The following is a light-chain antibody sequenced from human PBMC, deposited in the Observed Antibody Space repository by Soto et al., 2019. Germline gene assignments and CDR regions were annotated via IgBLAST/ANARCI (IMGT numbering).Light chain of an antibody. CDR3: QQYRSYWT. V-gene: IGKV1-5*03. Sequence: DIQVTQSPSTLSASVGDRGIISCRASQNINSWLAWYQQKPGKAPNLLIYKASSLESGVPSRFSGSGSGTEFTLTISRLQPDDFATYYCQQYRSYWTFGQGTKVEIK. CDR2: KAS. J-gene: IGKJ1*01. CDR1: QNINSW.